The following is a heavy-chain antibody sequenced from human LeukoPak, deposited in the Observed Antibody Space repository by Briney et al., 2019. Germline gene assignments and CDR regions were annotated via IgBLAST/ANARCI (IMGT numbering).Heavy chain of an antibody. Sequence: SETLSLTCTVSGASISSSSHHWGWIRQPPGKGLEWIGSIYYSGTTYYNPSLQSRVTISIDTSQNQFSLNLNSVTAADTAVSYCGRRGAGRWVDPWGQGTPVTVS. CDR3: GRRGAGRWVDP. D-gene: IGHD1-1*01. CDR2: IYYSGTT. J-gene: IGHJ5*02. CDR1: GASISSSSHH. V-gene: IGHV4-39*07.